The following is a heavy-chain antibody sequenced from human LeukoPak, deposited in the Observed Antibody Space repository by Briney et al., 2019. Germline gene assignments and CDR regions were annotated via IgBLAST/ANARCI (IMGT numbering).Heavy chain of an antibody. J-gene: IGHJ4*02. D-gene: IGHD3-10*01. CDR1: GITFSSYM. CDR2: IKHDGSEK. Sequence: PGGSLRLSCAASGITFSSYMLTWVRQAPGKGLEWVANIKHDGSEKYYVDSVEGRFSISRDNAKNSLYLQMNSLRVEDTAVYYCAVLRGNNYWGQGTLVTVSS. CDR3: AVLRGNNY. V-gene: IGHV3-7*01.